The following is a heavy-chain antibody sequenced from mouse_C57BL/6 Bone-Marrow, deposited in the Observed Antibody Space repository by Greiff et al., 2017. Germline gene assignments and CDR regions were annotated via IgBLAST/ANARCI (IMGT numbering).Heavy chain of an antibody. J-gene: IGHJ2*01. Sequence: EVQLQQSGPELVKPGASVKISCKASGYTFTDYYMNWVKQSHGKSLEWIGDINPNNGGTSYNQKFKGKATLTVDKSSSTAYMELRSLPSEDSAVYYCERGYYYGMYYFDYWGQGTTLTVSS. CDR3: ERGYYYGMYYFDY. CDR1: GYTFTDYY. CDR2: INPNNGGT. V-gene: IGHV1-26*01. D-gene: IGHD1-1*01.